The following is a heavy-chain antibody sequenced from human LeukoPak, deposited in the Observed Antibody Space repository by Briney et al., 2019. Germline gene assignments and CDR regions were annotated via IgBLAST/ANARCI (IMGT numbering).Heavy chain of an antibody. CDR3: ARAAIAAAGPFDY. D-gene: IGHD6-13*01. J-gene: IGHJ4*02. V-gene: IGHV3-21*01. CDR2: ISGSSSYI. CDR1: GFTFSSYS. Sequence: GGSLRLSCAASGFTFSSYSMNWVRQAPGKGLEWVSSISGSSSYIYYADSVKGRFTISRDNAKNSLYLQMNSLRAEDTAVYYCARAAIAAAGPFDYWGQGTLVTVSS.